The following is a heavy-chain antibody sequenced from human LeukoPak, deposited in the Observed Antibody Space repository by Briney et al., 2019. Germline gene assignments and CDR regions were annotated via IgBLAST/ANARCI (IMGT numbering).Heavy chain of an antibody. J-gene: IGHJ4*02. CDR2: ISYSGSG. CDR1: GASISESY. CDR3: VKYYISGGLDF. D-gene: IGHD3-10*01. V-gene: IGHV4-59*01. Sequence: SETLSLTCTVSGASISESYWSWVRQPPGRGLEWIGYISYSGSGNYNPSLKGRVAISLYTSQNQFSLRLNSLTAADTAVYYCVKYYISGGLDFWGQGALVTVSS.